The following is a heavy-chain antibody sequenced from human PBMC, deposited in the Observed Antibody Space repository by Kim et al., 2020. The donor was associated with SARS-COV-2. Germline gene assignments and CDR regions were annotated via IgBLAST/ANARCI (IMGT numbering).Heavy chain of an antibody. CDR3: ARPHYDSSGYYVMTFDY. V-gene: IGHV3-20*04. J-gene: IGHJ4*02. CDR2: INWNGGST. CDR1: GFTFDDYG. D-gene: IGHD3-22*01. Sequence: GGSLRLSCAASGFTFDDYGMSWVRQAPGKGLEWVSGINWNGGSTGYADSVKGRFTISRDNAKNSLYLQMNSLRAEDTALYYCARPHYDSSGYYVMTFDYWGQGPLVTVSS.